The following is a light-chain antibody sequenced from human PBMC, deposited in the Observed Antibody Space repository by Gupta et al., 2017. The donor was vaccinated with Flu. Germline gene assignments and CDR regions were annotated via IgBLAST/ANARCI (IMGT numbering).Light chain of an antibody. CDR1: NSDVVSYNL. CDR2: EGS. J-gene: IGLJ1*01. CDR3: CSYASSGTFV. V-gene: IGLV2-23*01. Sequence: QSALTQPASVPGSPGQSNTISCTGANSDVVSYNLVSWYQQYPGKAPTLIIYEGSELPSGVSNRFSCSKSGNAASLTISGLQADDEADYYCCSYASSGTFVFGSGTKVTVV.